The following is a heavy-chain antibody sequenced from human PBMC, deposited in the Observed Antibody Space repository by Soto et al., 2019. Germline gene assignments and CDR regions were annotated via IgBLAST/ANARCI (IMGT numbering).Heavy chain of an antibody. D-gene: IGHD2-15*01. V-gene: IGHV3-30*03. J-gene: IGHJ5*02. CDR3: ATTTVVAAAGFDP. CDR2: IANNGNKK. CDR1: GFNFTNYG. Sequence: QVHLVESGGGVVQPGKSLRLSCGASGFNFTNYGMQWVRQAPGKGLEWVAIIANNGNKKCYSDSVKGRFTVSRDNSENTLFLQMNSLRPEDTAVYYCATTTVVAAAGFDPWGHGTRVIVSS.